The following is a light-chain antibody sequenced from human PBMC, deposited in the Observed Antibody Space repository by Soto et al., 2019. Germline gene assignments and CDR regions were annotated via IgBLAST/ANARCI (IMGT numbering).Light chain of an antibody. V-gene: IGLV2-14*01. CDR2: DVS. CDR1: SSDVGGYNY. J-gene: IGLJ2*01. Sequence: QSVLTQPASVYGSPGQSITISCTGTSSDVGGYNYVSWYQQHPGKATKLMIYDVSNRPSGVSNRFSGSKSGNTASLTISGLQAEDEADYYCSSYTSSSTLVVFGGGTKLTVL. CDR3: SSYTSSSTLVV.